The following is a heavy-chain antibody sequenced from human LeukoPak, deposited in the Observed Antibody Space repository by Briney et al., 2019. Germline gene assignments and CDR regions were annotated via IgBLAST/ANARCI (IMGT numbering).Heavy chain of an antibody. CDR1: GFTFSSYG. V-gene: IGHV3-30*02. Sequence: GGSLRLSCAASGFTFSSYGMHWVRQAPGKGLEWVAFIRYDGSNKYYADSVKGRFTISRDNSKNTLHLQMNSLRAEDTAVYYCAKDIYDNSGQGYWGQGTLVTVSS. CDR3: AKDIYDNSGQGY. D-gene: IGHD3-22*01. J-gene: IGHJ4*02. CDR2: IRYDGSNK.